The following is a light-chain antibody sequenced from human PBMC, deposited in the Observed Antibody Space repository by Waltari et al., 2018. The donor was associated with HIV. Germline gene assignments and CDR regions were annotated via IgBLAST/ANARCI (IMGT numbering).Light chain of an antibody. CDR3: SSYTSTTTVI. CDR1: SSDVGSYDY. J-gene: IGLJ2*01. V-gene: IGLV2-14*01. CDR2: EVS. Sequence: QSVLTQPASVSGAPGQSITISCTGTSSDVGSYDYVSWYQQHPGKAPKLMIFEVSHRPSGVSDRFAGSKSGNTASLTISGLLADDEADYYCSSYTSTTTVIFGGGTKVTVL.